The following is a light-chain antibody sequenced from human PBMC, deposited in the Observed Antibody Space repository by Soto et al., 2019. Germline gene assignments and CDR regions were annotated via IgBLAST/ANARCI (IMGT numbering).Light chain of an antibody. CDR2: GAS. J-gene: IGKJ1*01. V-gene: IGKV3-20*01. CDR1: QSVSSSY. CDR3: QQYGSSPQT. Sequence: IVLKESPGTLSLSTRERFNLSYIASQSVSSSYLAWYQQKPGQAPRLLIYGASSRATGIPDRFSGSGSGTDFTLTISRLEPEDFAVYYCQQYGSSPQTFGQGTKVDIK.